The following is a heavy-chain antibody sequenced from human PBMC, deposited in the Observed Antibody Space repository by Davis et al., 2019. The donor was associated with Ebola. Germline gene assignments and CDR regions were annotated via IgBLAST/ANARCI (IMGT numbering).Heavy chain of an antibody. D-gene: IGHD3-10*01. CDR2: INTNTGNP. CDR3: ARRPQYYYGSGMADY. V-gene: IGHV7-4-1*02. CDR1: GYIFTTYA. Sequence: ASVKVSCKASGYIFTTYAMHWVRQAPGQRLEWMGWINTNTGNPTYAQGFTGRFVFSLDTSVSTAYLQISSLKAEDTAVYYCARRPQYYYGSGMADYWGQGTLVTVSS. J-gene: IGHJ4*02.